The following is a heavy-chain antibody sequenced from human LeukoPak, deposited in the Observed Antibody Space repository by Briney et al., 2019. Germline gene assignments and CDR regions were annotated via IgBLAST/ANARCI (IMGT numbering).Heavy chain of an antibody. CDR2: PNPNTGHA. CDR1: AYDFTGYY. J-gene: IGHJ4*02. V-gene: IGHV1-2*06. CDR3: AKDRDGADRIIL. Sequence: GASVKVSCKVVAYDFTGYYIHWVRQAPGQGPEWMGRPNPNTGHAVYAFKFPGRVTITRDTSSSTVYMEVTRRTSDDTALYYCAKDRDGADRIILWGQGTLVTVSS. D-gene: IGHD5-24*01.